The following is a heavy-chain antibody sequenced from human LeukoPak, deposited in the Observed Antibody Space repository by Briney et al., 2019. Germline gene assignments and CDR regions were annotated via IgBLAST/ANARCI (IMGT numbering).Heavy chain of an antibody. J-gene: IGHJ4*02. CDR1: GDSITPKY. Sequence: SETLSLTCTVSGDSITPKYWNWIRQPPGKEHEWIGSISYSGSTKYTPSLKSRVTMSVYTSKNQFSLNLDSVTAADTAVYYCARNVVRVSDHWGQGTLVTVSS. CDR2: ISYSGST. CDR3: ARNVVRVSDH. V-gene: IGHV4-59*01. D-gene: IGHD6-6*01.